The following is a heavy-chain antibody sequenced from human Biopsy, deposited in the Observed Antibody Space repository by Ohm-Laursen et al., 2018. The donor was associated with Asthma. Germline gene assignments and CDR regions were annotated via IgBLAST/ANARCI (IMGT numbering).Heavy chain of an antibody. D-gene: IGHD3-3*01. CDR2: SDHRGNT. CDR3: ARGPEWSGLDI. V-gene: IGHV4-34*01. J-gene: IGHJ6*02. Sequence: TLFLTCSMYGLSSSGYYWTWIRQPPGKGLEWIGESDHRGNTNTNPTLKSRVTISKDKSANEFSLKMRSVTAADTAIYYCARGPEWSGLDIWGQGTTVTVSS. CDR1: GLSSSGYY.